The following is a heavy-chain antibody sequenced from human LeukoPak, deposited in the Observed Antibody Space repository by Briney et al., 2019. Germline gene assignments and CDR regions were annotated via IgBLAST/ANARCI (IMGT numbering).Heavy chain of an antibody. CDR1: GFTFDDYA. D-gene: IGHD3-10*01. J-gene: IGHJ3*02. CDR3: AKDLRTGAFDI. Sequence: PGGSQRLSCAASGFTFDDYAMHWVRQAPGKGLEWVSGISWNSGSIGYADSVKGRFTISRDNAKNSLYLQMNSLRAEDTALYYCAKDLRTGAFDIWGQGTMVTVSS. CDR2: ISWNSGSI. V-gene: IGHV3-9*01.